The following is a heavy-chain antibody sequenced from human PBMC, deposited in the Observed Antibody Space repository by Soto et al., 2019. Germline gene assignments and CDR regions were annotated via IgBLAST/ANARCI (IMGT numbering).Heavy chain of an antibody. D-gene: IGHD5-18*01. CDR1: GGTFSSYA. Sequence: SVKVSCKASGGTFSSYAISWVRQAPGQGLEWMGGIIPIFGTANYAQKFQGRVTITADESTSTAYMELSSLRSEDTAVYYCARGQYSYGYSRGTYYFDYWGQGTLVTVSS. CDR3: ARGQYSYGYSRGTYYFDY. V-gene: IGHV1-69*13. J-gene: IGHJ4*02. CDR2: IIPIFGTA.